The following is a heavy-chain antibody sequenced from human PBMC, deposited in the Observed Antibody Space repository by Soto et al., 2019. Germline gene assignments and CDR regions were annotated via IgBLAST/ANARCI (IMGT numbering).Heavy chain of an antibody. CDR1: GFTFSSYS. V-gene: IGHV3-21*04. CDR3: ARGGAPSLYYMDV. J-gene: IGHJ6*03. Sequence: PGGSLRLSCAASGFTFSSYSMNWVRQAPGKGLEWVSSISSSSSNIYYADSVKGRFTISRDNAKNSLYLQMNSLRAEDTAVYYCARGGAPSLYYMDVWGKGTTVTVSS. D-gene: IGHD3-16*01. CDR2: ISSSSSNI.